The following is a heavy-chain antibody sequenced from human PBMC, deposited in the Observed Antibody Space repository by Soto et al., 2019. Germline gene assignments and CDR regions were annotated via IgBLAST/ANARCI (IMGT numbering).Heavy chain of an antibody. CDR1: GFTFSSYG. J-gene: IGHJ4*02. CDR3: ARDGDVNTGFGKDY. CDR2: IWHDGGNK. Sequence: GALRLSCAASGFTFSSYGMHWVRQAPGKGLEWVAFIWHDGGNKFYAEPVKGRFTISRDNSKNTLYLQMTSLSAEDTAMYYCARDGDVNTGFGKDYWGQGTLVTVSS. D-gene: IGHD3-16*01. V-gene: IGHV3-33*01.